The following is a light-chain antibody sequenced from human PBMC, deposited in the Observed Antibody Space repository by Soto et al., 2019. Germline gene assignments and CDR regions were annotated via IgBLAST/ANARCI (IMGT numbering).Light chain of an antibody. CDR1: SSDVGGYNF. J-gene: IGLJ2*01. CDR2: EVT. Sequence: QSALTQPASVSGSPGQSITISCTGTSSDVGGYNFVSWYQQHPGRAPKLLIYEVTKRPSGVPDRFSASTSGNTASLTISGLQAEDAADYYCSSYAGTNKVVFGGGTKLTVL. CDR3: SSYAGTNKVV. V-gene: IGLV2-8*01.